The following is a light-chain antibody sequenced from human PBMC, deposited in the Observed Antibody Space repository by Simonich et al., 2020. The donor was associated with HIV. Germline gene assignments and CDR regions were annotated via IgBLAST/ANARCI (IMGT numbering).Light chain of an antibody. V-gene: IGKV3-11*01. Sequence: EIVMTQSPATLSVSPGERATLSCRATQSVSSNLAWYQQKPGQAPRLLIYDASNRATGIPARFSGSGSGTDLTLTIRSLEPEDFAVYYCQQRSNWPLTFGQGTKVDIK. CDR1: QSVSSN. CDR3: QQRSNWPLT. CDR2: DAS. J-gene: IGKJ1*01.